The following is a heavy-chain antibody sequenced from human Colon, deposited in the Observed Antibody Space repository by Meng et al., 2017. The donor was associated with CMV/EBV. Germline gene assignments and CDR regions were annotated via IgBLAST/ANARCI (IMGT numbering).Heavy chain of an antibody. D-gene: IGHD3-16*01. Sequence: GESLKISCAASGFKFSESAMYWVRQASGKGLEWLAYITGSGSIIYYADSVKGRFTISRDNAKNSLYLEMDSLRVDDTAVYYCARGGRFYYYGVDVWGHGTTVTVSS. CDR3: ARGGRFYYYGVDV. V-gene: IGHV3-48*03. CDR2: ITGSGSII. J-gene: IGHJ6*02. CDR1: GFKFSESA.